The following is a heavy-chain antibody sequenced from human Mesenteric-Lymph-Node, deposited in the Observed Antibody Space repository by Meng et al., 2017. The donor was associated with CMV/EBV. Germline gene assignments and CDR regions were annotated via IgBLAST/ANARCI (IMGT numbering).Heavy chain of an antibody. J-gene: IGHJ4*02. CDR2: ISPYNGNT. CDR3: ARDPSGASSPYFDY. Sequence: ASVKVSCKASGYTFTNYGISWVRQAPGQGLEWMGWISPYNGNTNYAQKLQGRVTMTTDTSTSTAYMELRSLRSDDTAVYYCARDPSGASSPYFDYWGQGTLVTVSS. V-gene: IGHV1-18*01. CDR1: GYTFTNYG. D-gene: IGHD1-26*01.